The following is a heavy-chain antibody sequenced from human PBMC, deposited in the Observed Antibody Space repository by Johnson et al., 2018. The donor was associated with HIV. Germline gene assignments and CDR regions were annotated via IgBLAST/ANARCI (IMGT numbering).Heavy chain of an antibody. D-gene: IGHD6-19*01. CDR3: AKARSSGQGAFDI. CDR1: GFNVSSNY. J-gene: IGHJ3*02. Sequence: VQLVESGGGLVQPGGSLRLSCAASGFNVSSNYMSWVRQAPGKGLEWVSVIYSGGSTYYADSVKGRFTISRDNSENTLSLQMNSLRAEDTAVYYCAKARSSGQGAFDIWCQGTLVTVSS. CDR2: IYSGGST. V-gene: IGHV3-66*02.